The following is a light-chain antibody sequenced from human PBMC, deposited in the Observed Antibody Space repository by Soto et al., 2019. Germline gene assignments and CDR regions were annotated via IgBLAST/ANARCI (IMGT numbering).Light chain of an antibody. J-gene: IGKJ5*01. CDR1: QGVTTN. CDR2: DVS. V-gene: IGKV3-15*01. CDR3: QQYNNWPFS. Sequence: IVMTQSPATLSVSPGERYTLSCRAGQGVTTNFAWYQQKSGQSPRLLIYDVSIRATGVPARFSGTGSETDFTLTISGLQSEDSAVYFCQQYNNWPFSFGQGTRLEIK.